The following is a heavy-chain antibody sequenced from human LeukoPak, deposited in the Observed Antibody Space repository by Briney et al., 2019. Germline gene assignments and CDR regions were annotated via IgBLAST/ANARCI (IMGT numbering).Heavy chain of an antibody. D-gene: IGHD6-19*01. J-gene: IGHJ4*02. Sequence: GGSLRLSCAASGFTFSSYAITWVGQAPGKGLEWVSAVSGSGGNTSYADSVKGRFTISRDNSKNTLYLQMNSLRAEDTAVYYCAKDRSSGWYTTLDYWGQGVLVTVSS. CDR1: GFTFSSYA. CDR3: AKDRSSGWYTTLDY. V-gene: IGHV3-23*01. CDR2: VSGSGGNT.